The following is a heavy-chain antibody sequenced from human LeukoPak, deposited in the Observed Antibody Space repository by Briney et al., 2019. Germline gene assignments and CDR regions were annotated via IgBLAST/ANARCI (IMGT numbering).Heavy chain of an antibody. V-gene: IGHV3-74*01. CDR1: GLTFSSYW. CDR2: INSDGSST. CDR3: ARSQLSYYNYYMDV. Sequence: GWSLPLPCAASGLTFSSYWMHWVRQAPGKGLAWVSSINSDGSSTSYAASVKGRLTISRNNAKNTLYLQMNSLRAEDTAVYYCARSQLSYYNYYMDVWGKGTTVTVCS. D-gene: IGHD1-1*01. J-gene: IGHJ6*03.